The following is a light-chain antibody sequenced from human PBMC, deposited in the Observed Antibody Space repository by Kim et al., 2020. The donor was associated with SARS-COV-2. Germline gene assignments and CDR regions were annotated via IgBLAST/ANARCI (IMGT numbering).Light chain of an antibody. J-gene: IGKJ3*01. CDR3: QKYNSAPPFT. V-gene: IGKV1-27*01. CDR2: AAS. Sequence: SVGDRVTITCRASQSISNYLAWYQQKPGKVPKLLIYAASTLQSGVPSRFSGSGSGTDFTLTISSLQPEDVATYYCQKYNSAPPFTFGPGTKVDIK. CDR1: QSISNY.